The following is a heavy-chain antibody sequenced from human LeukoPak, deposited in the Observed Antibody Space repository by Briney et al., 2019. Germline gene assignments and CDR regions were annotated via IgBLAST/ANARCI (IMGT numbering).Heavy chain of an antibody. CDR3: AREVVVVPAAMNYYYYYGMDV. J-gene: IGHJ6*02. CDR2: ISSSGSTI. V-gene: IGHV3-48*04. Sequence: GRSLRLSCAASGFTFSSYGMHWIRQAPGKGLEWVSYISSSGSTIYYADSVKGRFTISRDNAKNSLYLQMNSLRAEDTAVYYCAREVVVVPAAMNYYYYYGMDVWGQGTTVTVSS. CDR1: GFTFSSYG. D-gene: IGHD2-2*01.